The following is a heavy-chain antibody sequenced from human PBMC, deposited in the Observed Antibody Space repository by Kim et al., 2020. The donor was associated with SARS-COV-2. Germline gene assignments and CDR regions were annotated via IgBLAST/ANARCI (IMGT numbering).Heavy chain of an antibody. CDR2: ISSSSSYI. Sequence: GGSLRLSCAASGFTFSSYSMNWVRQAPGKGLEWVSSISSSSSYIYYADSVKGRFTISRDNAKNSLYLQMNSLRAEDTAVYYCARAGIAVAGTNYYYGMDVWGQGTAVTVSS. V-gene: IGHV3-21*01. D-gene: IGHD6-19*01. CDR3: ARAGIAVAGTNYYYGMDV. CDR1: GFTFSSYS. J-gene: IGHJ6*02.